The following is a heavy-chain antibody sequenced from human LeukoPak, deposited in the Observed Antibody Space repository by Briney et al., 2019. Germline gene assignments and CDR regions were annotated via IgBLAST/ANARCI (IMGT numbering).Heavy chain of an antibody. Sequence: GRSLRLSCAASGLTFSSYAMHWVRPAPGKGLEWVAVISYDGSNKYYADSVKGRFTISRDNSKNTLYLQMNSLRAEDTAVYYCASAVSGYNTHFDYWGQGTLVTVSS. CDR3: ASAVSGYNTHFDY. CDR1: GLTFSSYA. D-gene: IGHD5-12*01. V-gene: IGHV3-30-3*01. J-gene: IGHJ4*02. CDR2: ISYDGSNK.